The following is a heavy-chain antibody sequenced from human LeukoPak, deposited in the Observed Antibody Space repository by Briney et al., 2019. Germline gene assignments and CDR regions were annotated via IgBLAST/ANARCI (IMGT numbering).Heavy chain of an antibody. CDR2: INSGGST. J-gene: IGHJ4*02. CDR1: AFTDSNNY. D-gene: IGHD3-10*01. Sequence: GGSLRLSCAASAFTDSNNYINWVRQAPGKGLEWVSVINSGGSTYYADSVKGRFAISRDNSKNTLYLQMNTLRAEDTAVYYCARRITMVRGFDYWGQGTLVTVSS. V-gene: IGHV3-66*04. CDR3: ARRITMVRGFDY.